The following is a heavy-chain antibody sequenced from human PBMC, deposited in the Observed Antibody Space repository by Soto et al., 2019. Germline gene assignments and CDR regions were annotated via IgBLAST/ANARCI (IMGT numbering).Heavy chain of an antibody. CDR2: INWNGGTT. Sequence: TGVSLGLSFAASGFTFEDFCMTWVRQTPGKGLEWVSGINWNGGTTAYADSVKGRFTISRDNAKNSLYLQMNSLRAEDTALYHCAKIAASGYYYYTDVWGKGTTVTVSS. CDR1: GFTFEDFC. J-gene: IGHJ6*03. V-gene: IGHV3-20*02. CDR3: AKIAASGYYYYTDV. D-gene: IGHD6-13*01.